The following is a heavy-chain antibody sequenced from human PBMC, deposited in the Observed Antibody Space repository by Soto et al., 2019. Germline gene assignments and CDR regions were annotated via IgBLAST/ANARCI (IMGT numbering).Heavy chain of an antibody. Sequence: QVQLQESGPGLVKLSQTLSLTCTVSGDSISSGGYYWSWIRQHPGKGLEWIGYIYDNGGAYYSPSLKGRVVISVDRSENQFSLRLSSVTAADTAVYYCARVKGGTTRRAFDSWGQGTLVTVSS. D-gene: IGHD1-7*01. J-gene: IGHJ4*02. CDR2: IYDNGGA. V-gene: IGHV4-31*03. CDR3: ARVKGGTTRRAFDS. CDR1: GDSISSGGYY.